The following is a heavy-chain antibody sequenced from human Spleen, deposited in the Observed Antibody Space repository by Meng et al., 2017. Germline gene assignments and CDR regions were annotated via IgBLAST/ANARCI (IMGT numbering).Heavy chain of an antibody. Sequence: SVKVSCKASGGTFSSYAISWVRQAPGQGLEWMGGIIPIFGTANYAQKFQGRVTITADKSTSTAYMELSSLRSEDTAVYYCASGPLIEIVATIVGWHFDYWGQGTLVTVSS. CDR3: ASGPLIEIVATIVGWHFDY. D-gene: IGHD5-12*01. J-gene: IGHJ4*02. V-gene: IGHV1-69*06. CDR1: GGTFSSYA. CDR2: IIPIFGTA.